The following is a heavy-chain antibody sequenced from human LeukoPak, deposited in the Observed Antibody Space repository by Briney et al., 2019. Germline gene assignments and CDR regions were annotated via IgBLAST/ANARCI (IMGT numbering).Heavy chain of an antibody. CDR1: GYRFTSYW. J-gene: IGHJ4*02. Sequence: GESLKISCKGSGYRFTSYWIGWVRPMPGKGLEWVGIIYAGGSETRYSPFFQGQATNAAFKSISTAYLQWSSLKASDTAMYYCARHSPRYYYGSGSYFDYWGQGTLVSVSS. V-gene: IGHV5-51*01. D-gene: IGHD3-10*01. CDR2: IYAGGSET. CDR3: ARHSPRYYYGSGSYFDY.